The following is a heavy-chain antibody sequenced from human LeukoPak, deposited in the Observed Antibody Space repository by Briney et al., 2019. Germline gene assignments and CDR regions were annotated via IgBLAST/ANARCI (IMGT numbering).Heavy chain of an antibody. J-gene: IGHJ4*02. D-gene: IGHD3-10*01. CDR1: GFTFSSYA. CDR3: AKDLYTMVRGVTRPAY. CDR2: ISGSGGST. V-gene: IGHV3-23*01. Sequence: PGGSLRLFCAASGFTFSSYAMSWVRQAPGKGLECVSAISGSGGSTYYADSVKGRFTISRDNSKNTLYLQMNSLRAEDTAVYYCAKDLYTMVRGVTRPAYWGQGTLVTVSS.